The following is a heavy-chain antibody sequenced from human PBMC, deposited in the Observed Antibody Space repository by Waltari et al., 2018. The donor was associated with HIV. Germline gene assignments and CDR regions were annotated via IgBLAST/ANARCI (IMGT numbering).Heavy chain of an antibody. CDR2: ISYDGNNK. CDR1: GFTFNTYG. Sequence: QVQLVESGGGVVQPGRSLRFSCEASGFTFNTYGMHWVRQAPGKGLEWVAFISYDGNNKYYADSVKGRFTISRDNSKNTLYLQMNSLTAEDTAVYFCARVLGRYGDFPPYVEFWGQGTLVTVSS. V-gene: IGHV3-30*03. J-gene: IGHJ4*02. CDR3: ARVLGRYGDFPPYVEF. D-gene: IGHD4-17*01.